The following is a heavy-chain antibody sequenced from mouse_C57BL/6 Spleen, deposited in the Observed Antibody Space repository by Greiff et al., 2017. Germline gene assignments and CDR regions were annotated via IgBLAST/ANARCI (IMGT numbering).Heavy chain of an antibody. CDR1: GYTFTDYN. Sequence: EVMLVESGPELVKPGASVKMSCKASGYTFTDYNMHWVKQSHGKSLEWIGYINPNNGGTSYNQKFKGKATLTVNKSSSTAYMELRSLTSEDSAVYYCARTPYLTPTLFAYWGQGTLVTVSA. D-gene: IGHD2-10*01. J-gene: IGHJ3*01. CDR3: ARTPYLTPTLFAY. CDR2: INPNNGGT. V-gene: IGHV1-22*01.